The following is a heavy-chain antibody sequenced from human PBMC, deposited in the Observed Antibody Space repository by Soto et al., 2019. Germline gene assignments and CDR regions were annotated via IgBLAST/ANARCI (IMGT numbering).Heavy chain of an antibody. V-gene: IGHV1-24*01. D-gene: IGHD5-18*01. CDR1: GHTLTEFS. CDR2: FDPEGGDA. J-gene: IGHJ4*02. Sequence: ASVKVSCKIAGHTLTEFSIHWVRQDPGKGLEWKGGFDPEGGDAIYAQKWDDRVTVTEDTVTDTAYMELSGLKSDATAVYYCATPTPLPAAMLANVTSDFWGQGTPVTVSS. CDR3: ATPTPLPAAMLANVTSDF.